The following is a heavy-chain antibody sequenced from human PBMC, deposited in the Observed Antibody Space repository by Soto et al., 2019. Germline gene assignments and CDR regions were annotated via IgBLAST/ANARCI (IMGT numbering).Heavy chain of an antibody. D-gene: IGHD5-12*01. V-gene: IGHV1-3*01. CDR1: GYTFTSYA. CDR3: ARADIVATIFDY. Sequence: ASVKVSCKASGYTFTSYAMHWVRQAPGQRLEWMGWINAGNGNTKYSQKFQGRVTITRDTSASTAYMELSSLRSEDTAVYYCARADIVATIFDYWGQGTLVTVSS. J-gene: IGHJ4*02. CDR2: INAGNGNT.